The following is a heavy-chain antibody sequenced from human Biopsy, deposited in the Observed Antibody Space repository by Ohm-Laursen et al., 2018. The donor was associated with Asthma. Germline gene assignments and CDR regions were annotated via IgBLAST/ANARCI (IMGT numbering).Heavy chain of an antibody. D-gene: IGHD3-22*01. CDR3: AKSADYYDSTDYLDF. CDR2: ISWNSGNI. Sequence: SLRLSCAASGFSFDDCAMHWVRQAPGKGLEWVSSISWNSGNIDYAVSVKGRFTISRVNAKNSLYLQMQSLRPEDTAFYYCAKSADYYDSTDYLDFWGRGTLVTVSS. CDR1: GFSFDDCA. V-gene: IGHV3-9*01. J-gene: IGHJ4*01.